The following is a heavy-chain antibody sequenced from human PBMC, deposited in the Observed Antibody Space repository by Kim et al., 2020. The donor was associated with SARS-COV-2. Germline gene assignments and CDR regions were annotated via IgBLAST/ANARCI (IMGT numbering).Heavy chain of an antibody. V-gene: IGHV4-4*02. D-gene: IGHD5-18*01. CDR2: IYHSVST. CDR1: GGSISSSNW. J-gene: IGHJ6*02. CDR3: ARDKGRVDTAMALYYYYGMDV. Sequence: SETLSLTCAVSGGSISSSNWWSWVRQPPGKGLEWSGEIYHSVSTNYNPSLKSRVTISVDKSKNQFSLKLSSVTAADTAVYYCARDKGRVDTAMALYYYYGMDVWGQGTTVAVSS.